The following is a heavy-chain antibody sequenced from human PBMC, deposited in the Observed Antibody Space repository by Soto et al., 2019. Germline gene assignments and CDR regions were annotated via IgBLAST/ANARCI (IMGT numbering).Heavy chain of an antibody. CDR1: GGSISSGCYY. CDR3: ARSVGSVSSNFDY. CDR2: IYYSGST. V-gene: IGHV4-31*03. D-gene: IGHD2-2*01. J-gene: IGHJ4*02. Sequence: PSETLSLNCTVSGGSISSGCYYWSWIRQHPGKGLEWIGYIYYSGSTYYNPSLKSRVTISVDTSKNQFSLKLSSVTAADTAVYYCARSVGSVSSNFDYWGQGTLVTVSS.